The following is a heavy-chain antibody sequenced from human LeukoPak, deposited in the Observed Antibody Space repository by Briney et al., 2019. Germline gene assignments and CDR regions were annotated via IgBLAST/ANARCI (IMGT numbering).Heavy chain of an antibody. J-gene: IGHJ4*02. CDR2: IYPGDSDT. V-gene: IGHV5-51*01. CDR3: ARAESTSYGDYDSLDY. Sequence: GESLKISCKGSGYSFTSYWIGWVRQMPGKGLEWMGIIYPGDSDTRYSPSFQGQVTISADKSISTAYLQWSSLKASDTAMYYCARAESTSYGDYDSLDYWGQGTLVTVSS. CDR1: GYSFTSYW. D-gene: IGHD4-17*01.